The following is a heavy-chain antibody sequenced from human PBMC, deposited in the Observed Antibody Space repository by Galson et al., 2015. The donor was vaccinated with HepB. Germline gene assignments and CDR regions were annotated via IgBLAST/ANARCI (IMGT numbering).Heavy chain of an antibody. V-gene: IGHV3-21*01. D-gene: IGHD3-3*01. CDR2: ITSTSTYI. CDR1: GFTFSTFS. J-gene: IGHJ4*02. Sequence: SLRLSCAASGFTFSTFSMNWVRQAPGKGLEWVSSITSTSTYIYYADSVKGRFTISRDNAKNSLFLQMNSLRGEDTAVYYCARGGFFCDYWGQGALVTVSS. CDR3: ARGGFFCDY.